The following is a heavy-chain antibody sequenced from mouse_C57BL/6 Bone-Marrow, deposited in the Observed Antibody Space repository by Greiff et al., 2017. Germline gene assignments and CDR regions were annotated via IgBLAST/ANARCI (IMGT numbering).Heavy chain of an antibody. CDR3: AREGIYYDYSWFAY. CDR1: GYTFTSYW. J-gene: IGHJ3*01. CDR2: IYPGSGST. Sequence: QVHVKQPGAELVKPGASVKMSCKASGYTFTSYWITWVKQRPGQGLEWIGDIYPGSGSTNYNEKFKSKATLTVDTSSSTAYMQLSSLTSEDSAVYYCAREGIYYDYSWFAYWGQGTLVTVSA. V-gene: IGHV1-55*01. D-gene: IGHD2-4*01.